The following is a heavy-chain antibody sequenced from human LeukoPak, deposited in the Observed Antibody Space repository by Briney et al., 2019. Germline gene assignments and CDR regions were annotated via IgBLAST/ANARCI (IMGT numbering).Heavy chain of an antibody. CDR3: AKAGSNAEYFQH. J-gene: IGHJ1*01. V-gene: IGHV3-23*01. CDR2: ISGSGGST. Sequence: GGSLRLSCVVSGFTFNSYAMSWVRQAPGKGLEWVSAISGSGGSTYYADSVKGRFTISRDNSKNTLYLQMNSLRAEDTAVYYCAKAGSNAEYFQHWGQGTLVTVSS. CDR1: GFTFNSYA.